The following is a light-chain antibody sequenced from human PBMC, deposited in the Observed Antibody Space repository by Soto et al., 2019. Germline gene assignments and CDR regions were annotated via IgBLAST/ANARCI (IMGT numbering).Light chain of an antibody. CDR2: EVS. Sequence: QSALTQPASVSGSPGQSITISCTGTSSDVGGYNYVSWYQQYPGKAPKLMIYEVSNRPSGVSNRFSGSKSGNTAALTISGLQAEDEADYYCCSYAGSSNWVFGGGTKLTVL. CDR1: SSDVGGYNY. CDR3: CSYAGSSNWV. J-gene: IGLJ3*02. V-gene: IGLV2-23*02.